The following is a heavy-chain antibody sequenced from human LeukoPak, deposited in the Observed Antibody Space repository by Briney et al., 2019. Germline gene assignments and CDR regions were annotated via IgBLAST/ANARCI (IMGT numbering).Heavy chain of an antibody. Sequence: GESLKISCKGSGYSFTRYWIGWVRQMPGKGLEWMGIIYPGDSDTRYSPSFQGQVTISADKSISTAYLQWSSLKASDTAMYYCATYYYDSSGYSFYFDYWGQGTLVTVSS. CDR3: ATYYYDSSGYSFYFDY. CDR1: GYSFTRYW. D-gene: IGHD3-22*01. V-gene: IGHV5-51*01. CDR2: IYPGDSDT. J-gene: IGHJ4*02.